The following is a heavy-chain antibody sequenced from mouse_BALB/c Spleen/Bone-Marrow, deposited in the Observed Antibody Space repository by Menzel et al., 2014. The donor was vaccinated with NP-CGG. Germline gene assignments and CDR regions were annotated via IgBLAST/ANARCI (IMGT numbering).Heavy chain of an antibody. CDR2: ILPGSGTT. CDR3: AGDYRYGRGYAMDY. Sequence: QVQLQQSGAELMKPGASVKISCKTTGFTFSDNWIEWVKQRPGHGLEWIGEILPGSGTTNYNEKFKGKATFTADTSSNTAYLQLSSLTSEDSAVYYCAGDYRYGRGYAMDYWGQGTSVTVSS. D-gene: IGHD2-14*01. V-gene: IGHV1-9*01. CDR1: GFTFSDNW. J-gene: IGHJ4*01.